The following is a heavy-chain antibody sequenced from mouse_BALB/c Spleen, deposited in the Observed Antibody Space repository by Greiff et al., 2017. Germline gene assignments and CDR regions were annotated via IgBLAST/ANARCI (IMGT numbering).Heavy chain of an antibody. Sequence: EVKLMESGGGLVKPGGSLKLSCAASGFTFSSYAMSWVRQSPEKRLEWVAEISSGGSYTYYPDTVTGRFTISRDNAKNTLYLEMSSLRSEDTAMYYCARESLYYYGSSPIYAMDYWGQGTSVTVSS. CDR1: GFTFSSYA. CDR2: ISSGGSYT. CDR3: ARESLYYYGSSPIYAMDY. V-gene: IGHV5-9-4*01. D-gene: IGHD1-1*01. J-gene: IGHJ4*01.